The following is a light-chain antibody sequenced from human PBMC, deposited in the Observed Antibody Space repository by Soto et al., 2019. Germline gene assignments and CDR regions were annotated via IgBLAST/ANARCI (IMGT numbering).Light chain of an antibody. Sequence: LTQPASLSGSPGQSITIPCTGTSSDIGAYNYVSWYQQYPGKAPKLMIYGVTNRPSGVSNRFSGSKTGNTASLTISGLQAEDGADYYCFSHRSGDSHVFGTGTKVTVL. V-gene: IGLV2-14*01. CDR3: FSHRSGDSHV. CDR2: GVT. CDR1: SSDIGAYNY. J-gene: IGLJ1*01.